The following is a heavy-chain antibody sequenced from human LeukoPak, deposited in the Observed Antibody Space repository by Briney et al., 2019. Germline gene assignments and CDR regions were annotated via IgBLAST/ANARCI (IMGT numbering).Heavy chain of an antibody. CDR1: GFTFSDYY. CDR3: ARSALSGYSSGWYPGHFDY. V-gene: IGHV3-11*03. J-gene: IGHJ4*02. Sequence: GGSLRLSCAASGFTFSDYYMSWIRQAPGKGLEWVSYISSSSSYTNYADSVKGRFTISRDNAKNSLYLQMNSLRAEDTAVYYCARSALSGYSSGWYPGHFDYWGQGTLVTVSS. CDR2: ISSSSSYT. D-gene: IGHD6-19*01.